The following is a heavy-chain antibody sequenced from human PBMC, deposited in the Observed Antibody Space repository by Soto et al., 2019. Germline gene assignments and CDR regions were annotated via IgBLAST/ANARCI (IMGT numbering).Heavy chain of an antibody. J-gene: IGHJ4*02. V-gene: IGHV2-5*01. D-gene: IGHD5-12*01. CDR3: APFSPGGGLRLGK. Sequence: QITLKESGPTLVKPTQTLTLTCTFSGFSLSTSGVGVGWIRQPPGKALEWLALIYWNDDKRYSPSLKSRLTNPQDPPKNQVVLKMTHIGPGDTGKYFRAPFSPGGGLRLGKWGQGTL. CDR2: IYWNDDK. CDR1: GFSLSTSGVG.